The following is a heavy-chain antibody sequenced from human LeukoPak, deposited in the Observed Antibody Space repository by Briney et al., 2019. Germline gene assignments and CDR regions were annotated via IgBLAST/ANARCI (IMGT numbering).Heavy chain of an antibody. CDR3: ARASMVRGVINPGDY. V-gene: IGHV5-51*01. CDR2: IYPGDSDT. Sequence: GESLKISCKGSGYGFTSYWIGWVRQMPGKGLEWMEIIYPGDSDTRYSPSFQGQVTISADKSITTAYLQWSSLKASDTAMYYCARASMVRGVINPGDYWGQGTLVTVSS. D-gene: IGHD3-10*01. J-gene: IGHJ4*02. CDR1: GYGFTSYW.